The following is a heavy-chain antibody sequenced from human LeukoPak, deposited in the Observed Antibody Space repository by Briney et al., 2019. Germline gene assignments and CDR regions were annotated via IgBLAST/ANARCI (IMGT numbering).Heavy chain of an antibody. J-gene: IGHJ4*02. CDR3: ARVYYGVIDY. CDR2: IRYDGNNK. Sequence: PGGSLRLSCGASGFTFSNYGMLWVRQAPGKGLDWVAFIRYDGNNKLYADSVKGRFTISRDNSKNTLYLHINSLRAEDTAVYYCARVYYGVIDYWGQGTLVTVSS. V-gene: IGHV3-30*02. CDR1: GFTFSNYG. D-gene: IGHD3-10*01.